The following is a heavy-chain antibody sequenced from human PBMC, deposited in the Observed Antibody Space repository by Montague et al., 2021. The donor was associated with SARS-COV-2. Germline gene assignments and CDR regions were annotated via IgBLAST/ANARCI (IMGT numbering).Heavy chain of an antibody. CDR1: GFTFSRYS. J-gene: IGHJ4*02. CDR2: ISMSETRT. CDR3: AGVASEHTAMAHDY. D-gene: IGHD5-18*01. Sequence: SLRLSCAAAGFTFSRYSMNWVRQAPGKGLEWISYISMSETRTQYADSVKGRFTISRDNARNSLYLQMRSLTGGDTAVYYCAGVASEHTAMAHDYWGQGTLVTVSS. V-gene: IGHV3-48*04.